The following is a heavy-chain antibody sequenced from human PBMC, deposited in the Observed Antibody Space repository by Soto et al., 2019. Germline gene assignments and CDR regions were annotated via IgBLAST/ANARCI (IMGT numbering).Heavy chain of an antibody. CDR2: IDPSDSYT. Sequence: EVQLVPSGAEVKKPGESLRISCKGSGYSFTSYWISWVRQMPGKGLEWMGRIDPSDSYTNYSPSFQGHVTISADKSISTAYLQWSSLKASDTAMYYCARTPALRYCSGGSCSYYYGMDVWGQGTTVTVSS. CDR3: ARTPALRYCSGGSCSYYYGMDV. J-gene: IGHJ6*02. CDR1: GYSFTSYW. D-gene: IGHD2-15*01. V-gene: IGHV5-10-1*01.